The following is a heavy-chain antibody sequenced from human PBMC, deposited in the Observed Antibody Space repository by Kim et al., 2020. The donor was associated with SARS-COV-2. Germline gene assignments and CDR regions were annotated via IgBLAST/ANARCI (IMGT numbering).Heavy chain of an antibody. V-gene: IGHV3-33*05. CDR3: ARGEYYYDSSGFVCY. Sequence: GGSLRLSCAASGFTFSSYGMHWVRQAPGKGLEWVAVISYDGSNKYYADSVKGRFTISRDNSKNTLYLQMNSLRAEDTAVYYCARGEYYYDSSGFVCYWGQRTLVTVSS. CDR1: GFTFSSYG. J-gene: IGHJ4*02. D-gene: IGHD3-22*01. CDR2: ISYDGSNK.